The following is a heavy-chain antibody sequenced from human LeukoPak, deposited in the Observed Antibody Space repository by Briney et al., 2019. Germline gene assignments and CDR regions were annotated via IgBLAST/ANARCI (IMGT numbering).Heavy chain of an antibody. J-gene: IGHJ4*02. D-gene: IGHD4-11*01. CDR1: GITVSDNY. V-gene: IGHV3-66*01. Sequence: GGSLRLSCAASGITVSDNYMNWVRQAPGKGLEWISLIYSGGTISYADSVKGRFTISRDDSKNTLYLQMNNLRADDTAVYYCARDPPAVTTNTYGWGQGTLVTVSS. CDR3: ARDPPAVTTNTYG. CDR2: IYSGGTI.